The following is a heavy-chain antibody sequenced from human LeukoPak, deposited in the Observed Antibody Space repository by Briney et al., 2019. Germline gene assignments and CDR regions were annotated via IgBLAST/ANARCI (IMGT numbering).Heavy chain of an antibody. D-gene: IGHD2-2*01. Sequence: SQTLSLTCTVSGGSISSGDYDWSWIRQPPWKGREWIGYIYYSGSTYYNPSLKSRVTISVDTSKNQFSLKLSSVPAADTAVYYCARSNGKYQLPINYWGQGTLVTVSS. CDR1: GGSISSGDYD. CDR2: IYYSGST. J-gene: IGHJ4*02. CDR3: ARSNGKYQLPINY. V-gene: IGHV4-30-4*08.